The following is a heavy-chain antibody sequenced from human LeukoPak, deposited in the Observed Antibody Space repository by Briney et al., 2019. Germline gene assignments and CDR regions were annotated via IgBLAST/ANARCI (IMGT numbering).Heavy chain of an antibody. CDR2: ISSNGGST. J-gene: IGHJ6*04. Sequence: GGSLRLSCSASGFTFNNYAMHWVRQAPGKGLEYVSGISSNGGSTYYADSVKGRFIISRDNSKNTLYLQMSSLRAEDTAVYYCVKDSDCRSTSCYALFMDVWGKGTTVTVPS. CDR1: GFTFNNYA. D-gene: IGHD2-2*01. CDR3: VKDSDCRSTSCYALFMDV. V-gene: IGHV3-64D*06.